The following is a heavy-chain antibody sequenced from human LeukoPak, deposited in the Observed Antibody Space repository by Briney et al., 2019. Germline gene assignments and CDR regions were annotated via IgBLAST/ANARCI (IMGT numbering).Heavy chain of an antibody. CDR3: AKDVSYGPGSFDY. D-gene: IGHD5-18*01. CDR1: GFTFSSYA. V-gene: IGHV3-23*01. Sequence: GGSLRLSCAASGFTFSSYAMSWVRQAPGKGLEWVSAISGSGGSTYYADSVKGRFTISRDNSKNTLYLQMNSLRAEDTAVCYCAKDVSYGPGSFDYWGQGTLVTVSS. CDR2: ISGSGGST. J-gene: IGHJ4*02.